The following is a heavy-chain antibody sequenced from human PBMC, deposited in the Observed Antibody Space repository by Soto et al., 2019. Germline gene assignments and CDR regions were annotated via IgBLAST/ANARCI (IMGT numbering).Heavy chain of an antibody. CDR1: GGTFSSYA. J-gene: IGHJ5*02. D-gene: IGHD2-2*02. Sequence: QVQLVQSGAEVKKPGSSVKVSCKASGGTFSSYAISWVRQSPGQGLEWMGGIIPIFGTANYAQKFQGRVTITADKSTSTAYMERSRLRSEDTAVYYCALGYCSSTSCYRDWFDPWGQGTLVTVSS. V-gene: IGHV1-69*06. CDR2: IIPIFGTA. CDR3: ALGYCSSTSCYRDWFDP.